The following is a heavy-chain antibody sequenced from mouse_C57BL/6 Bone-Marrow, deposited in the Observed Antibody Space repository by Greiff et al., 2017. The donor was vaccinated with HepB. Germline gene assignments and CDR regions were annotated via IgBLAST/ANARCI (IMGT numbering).Heavy chain of an antibody. CDR3: ARSLRSRAMDY. CDR2: IDPSDSDT. CDR1: GYTFTSYW. Sequence: VQLQQPGAELVRPGSSVKLSCKASGYTFTSYWMHWVKQRPIQGLEWIGNIDPSDSDTHYNQKFKDKATLTVDKSSSTAYMQLSSLTSEDSAVYYCARSLRSRAMDYWGQGTSVTVSS. D-gene: IGHD1-1*01. V-gene: IGHV1-52*01. J-gene: IGHJ4*01.